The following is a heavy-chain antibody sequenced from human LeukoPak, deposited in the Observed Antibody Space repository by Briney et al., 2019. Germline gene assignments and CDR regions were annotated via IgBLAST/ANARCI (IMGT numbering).Heavy chain of an antibody. CDR1: GFTFDDYA. V-gene: IGHV3-9*01. CDR3: AKGVWELQATPFDY. D-gene: IGHD1-26*01. J-gene: IGHJ4*02. Sequence: PGRSLRLSCAASGFTFDDYAMHWVRQAPGKGLEWVSGISWNSGSIGYADSVKGRFTISRDNAKNSLYLQMNSLRAEDTALYYCAKGVWELQATPFDYWGQGTLVTVSS. CDR2: ISWNSGSI.